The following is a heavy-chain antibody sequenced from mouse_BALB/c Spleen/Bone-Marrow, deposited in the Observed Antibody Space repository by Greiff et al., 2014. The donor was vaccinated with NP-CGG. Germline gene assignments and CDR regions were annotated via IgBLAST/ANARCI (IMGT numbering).Heavy chain of an antibody. Sequence: LVKTGASVKISCKASGYSFTGYYMHWVKQSHGKSLEWIGYISCYNGATSYNQKFKGKATFTVDTSSSTAYMQFNSLTSEDSAVYYWARSCGGDGYDGGYYFDYWGQGTTLTVSS. J-gene: IGHJ2*01. V-gene: IGHV1S34*01. CDR2: ISCYNGAT. CDR3: ARSCGGDGYDGGYYFDY. CDR1: GYSFTGYY. D-gene: IGHD2-2*01.